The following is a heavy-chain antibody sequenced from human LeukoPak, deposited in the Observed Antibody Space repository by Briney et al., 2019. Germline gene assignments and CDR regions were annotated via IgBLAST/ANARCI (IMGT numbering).Heavy chain of an antibody. Sequence: SETLSLTCTASGYSISSGYYWGWIRQPPGKGREWSGEINHSGSTNYNPSLKSRVTISVDTSKNQFSLKLSSVTAADTAVYYCAGFIAQMATISSDFDYWGQGTLVTVSS. CDR2: INHSGST. J-gene: IGHJ4*02. V-gene: IGHV4-38-2*02. CDR1: GYSISSGYY. D-gene: IGHD5-24*01. CDR3: AGFIAQMATISSDFDY.